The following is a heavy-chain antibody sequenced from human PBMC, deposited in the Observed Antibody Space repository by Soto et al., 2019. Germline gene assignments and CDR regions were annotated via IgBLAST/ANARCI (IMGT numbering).Heavy chain of an antibody. D-gene: IGHD4-4*01. CDR2: INAGNGNT. Sequence: VKVSCKASGYTFTTYAMHWVRQAPGQRLEWMGWINAGNGNTKYSQKFQGRVTITRDTSASTAYMELSSLRSEDTAVYYCARSDRPYSNYDYWGQGTLVTVSS. CDR1: GYTFTTYA. V-gene: IGHV1-3*01. CDR3: ARSDRPYSNYDY. J-gene: IGHJ4*02.